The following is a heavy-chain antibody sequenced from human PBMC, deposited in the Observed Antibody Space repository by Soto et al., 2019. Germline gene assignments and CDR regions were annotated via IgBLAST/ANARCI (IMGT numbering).Heavy chain of an antibody. Sequence: SETLSLTCAVYGGSFSGYYWNWIRQPPGKGLEWIGEINHTGSTNYNPSLKSRVTISVDTSKNQFSLKLTSVTAADTAVYYCARDHYYDSGSYYNNWFDPWGQGALVTVS. V-gene: IGHV4-34*01. D-gene: IGHD3-10*01. CDR3: ARDHYYDSGSYYNNWFDP. CDR1: GGSFSGYY. J-gene: IGHJ5*02. CDR2: INHTGST.